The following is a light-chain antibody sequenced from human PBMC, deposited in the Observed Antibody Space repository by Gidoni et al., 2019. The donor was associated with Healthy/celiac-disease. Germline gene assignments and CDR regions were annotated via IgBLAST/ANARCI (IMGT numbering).Light chain of an antibody. Sequence: QSVLTQPPSVSGAPGQRVTISCPGSSSNIGAGYDVHWYQQLPGTSPKLPIYGNSNRPSGVPDRFSGSKSGTSAALAITGLQAEDEADYYCQSYDSSLSGGDVFGTGTKVTVL. V-gene: IGLV1-40*01. CDR3: QSYDSSLSGGDV. CDR2: GNS. CDR1: SSNIGAGYD. J-gene: IGLJ1*01.